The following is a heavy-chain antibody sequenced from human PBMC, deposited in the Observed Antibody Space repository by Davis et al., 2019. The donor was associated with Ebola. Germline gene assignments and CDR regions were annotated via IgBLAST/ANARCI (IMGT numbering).Heavy chain of an antibody. CDR3: TTDGHYDFVWGRPAIDY. CDR1: GFTFSTSW. CDR2: IKHDGVDK. V-gene: IGHV3-7*03. D-gene: IGHD3-16*01. Sequence: GESLKISCTASGFTFSTSWMSWVRQAPGKGPEWVATIKHDGVDKKYVDSVEGRFAVSRDNAKNSVYLQMDSLKTEDTAIYYCTTDGHYDFVWGRPAIDYWGQGTLVTVSS. J-gene: IGHJ4*02.